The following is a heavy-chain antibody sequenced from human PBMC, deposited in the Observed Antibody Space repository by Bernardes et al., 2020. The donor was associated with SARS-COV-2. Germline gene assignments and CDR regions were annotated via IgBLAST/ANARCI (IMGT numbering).Heavy chain of an antibody. CDR3: ASGNTLFT. J-gene: IGHJ5*02. D-gene: IGHD2-21*01. Sequence: TLSLTCTVSGVSISSYYWSWIRQPPGKGLEWIGYIYYSGSTNYNPSLKSRVTISVDTSKNQFSLKLNSVTAADTAMYYCASGNTLFTWGQGTLVTVSS. CDR1: GVSISSYY. V-gene: IGHV4-59*01. CDR2: IYYSGST.